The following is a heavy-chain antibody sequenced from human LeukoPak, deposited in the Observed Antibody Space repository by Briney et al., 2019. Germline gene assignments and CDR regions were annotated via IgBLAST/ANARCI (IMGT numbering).Heavy chain of an antibody. CDR3: ARAHFYDSSGYYHGDY. V-gene: IGHV5-51*01. CDR1: GYRFTSYW. Sequence: GESLKISCKGSGYRFTSYWIGWVRQMPGKGLEWMGIIYPGDSDTRYSPSFQGQVTISVDKSISTAYLQWSSLKASDTAMYYCARAHFYDSSGYYHGDYWGQGTLVTVSS. D-gene: IGHD3-22*01. J-gene: IGHJ4*01. CDR2: IYPGDSDT.